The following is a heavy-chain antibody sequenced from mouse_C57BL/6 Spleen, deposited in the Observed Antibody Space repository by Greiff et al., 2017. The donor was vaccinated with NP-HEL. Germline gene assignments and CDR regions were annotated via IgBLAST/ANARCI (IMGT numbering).Heavy chain of an antibody. D-gene: IGHD2-3*01. V-gene: IGHV2-5*01. CDR1: GFSLTSYG. Sequence: VQLQQSGPGLVQPSQSLSITCTVSGFSLTSYGVHWVRQSPGKGLEWLGVIWRGGSTDYNAAFMSRLSLTKDNSKSPVFFKMNSMHAGATAIYYCADPIYDGGMGYWGKGTSVTVSS. J-gene: IGHJ4*01. CDR3: ADPIYDGGMGY. CDR2: IWRGGST.